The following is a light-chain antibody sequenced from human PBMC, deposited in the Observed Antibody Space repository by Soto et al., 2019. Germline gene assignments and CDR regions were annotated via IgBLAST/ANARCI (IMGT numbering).Light chain of an antibody. V-gene: IGLV4-69*01. J-gene: IGLJ2*01. CDR2: LNSDGSH. CDR3: QTWDTGIRVV. Sequence: QSVLTQSPSASASLGASVKLTCTPSSGHSSYAIAWHQQQPEKGPRYLMKLNSDGSHTKGDGIPDRFSGSSSGAERYLTISSLQSEDEADYYRQTWDTGIRVVFGGGTKLTVL. CDR1: SGHSSYA.